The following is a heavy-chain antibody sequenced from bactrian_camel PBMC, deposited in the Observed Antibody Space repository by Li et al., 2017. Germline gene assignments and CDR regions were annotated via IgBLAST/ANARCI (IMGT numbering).Heavy chain of an antibody. CDR1: GYTYSLYC. Sequence: QVQLVESGGGSVQAGGSLRLSCAASGYTYSLYCMGWFRQAPGKEREGVAAIGSDGNTLYADSVKGRFTISRDNAKNTMYLQMVGLKTEDMAVYYCAAGLLADHGLGLGTQVTVS. D-gene: IGHD5*01. V-gene: IGHV3S55*01. CDR2: IGSDGNT. J-gene: IGHJ4*01.